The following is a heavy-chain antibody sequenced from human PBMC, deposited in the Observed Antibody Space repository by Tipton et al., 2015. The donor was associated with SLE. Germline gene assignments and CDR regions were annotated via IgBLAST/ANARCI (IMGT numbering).Heavy chain of an antibody. Sequence: PLRLSCAASGFTFSTYAVAWVRQAPGKGLEWVALIYSGSDTTYYADSVRGRFTISRDTSNNTLYLQMNSLRADDTALYYCARVGDYTPKDWGQGTLVTVST. CDR2: IYSGSDTT. CDR3: ARVGDYTPKD. CDR1: GFTFSTYA. V-gene: IGHV3-23*03. J-gene: IGHJ4*02. D-gene: IGHD4-11*01.